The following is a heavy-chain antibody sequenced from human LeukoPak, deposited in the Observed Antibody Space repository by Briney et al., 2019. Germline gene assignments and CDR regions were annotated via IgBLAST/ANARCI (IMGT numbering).Heavy chain of an antibody. J-gene: IGHJ6*03. Sequence: SQTLSLTCAISGDSVSSNSAAWNWIRQSPSRGLEWLGRTYYRSKWYNDYAVSVKSRITINPDTSKNQFSLQLNSVTPEDTAVYYCASSPWDKGRRGRDMDVWGKGTTVTVSS. D-gene: IGHD1-26*01. CDR2: TYYRSKWYN. V-gene: IGHV6-1*01. CDR1: GDSVSSNSAA. CDR3: ASSPWDKGRRGRDMDV.